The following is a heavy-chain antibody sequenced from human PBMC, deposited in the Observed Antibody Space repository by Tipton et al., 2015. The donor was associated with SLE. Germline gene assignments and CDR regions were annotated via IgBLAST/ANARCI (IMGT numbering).Heavy chain of an antibody. D-gene: IGHD1-20*01. CDR1: GGSISSGSYY. Sequence: TLSLTCTVSGGSISSGSYYWSWIRQPAGKGLEWIGRIYTSGSANYNPSLQSRVTVSVDTSKNHFSLTLSSVTAADTAVYYCARHMRYNWNYFDNWGQGSLVIVSS. CDR2: IYTSGSA. CDR3: ARHMRYNWNYFDN. J-gene: IGHJ4*02. V-gene: IGHV4-61*02.